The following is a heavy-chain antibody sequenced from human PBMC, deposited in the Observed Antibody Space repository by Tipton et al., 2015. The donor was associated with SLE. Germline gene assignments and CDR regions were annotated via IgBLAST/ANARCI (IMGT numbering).Heavy chain of an antibody. V-gene: IGHV4-39*01. CDR1: GGSISSSSYY. CDR3: ARAIVGATRSSYYYYYMDV. J-gene: IGHJ6*03. CDR2: IYYSGST. Sequence: TLSLPCTVSGGSISSSSYYWGWIRQPPGKGLEWIGSIYYSGSTYYNPSLKSRVTISVDTSKNQFSLKLSSVTAADTAVYYCARAIVGATRSSYYYYYMDVWGKGTTVTVSS. D-gene: IGHD1-26*01.